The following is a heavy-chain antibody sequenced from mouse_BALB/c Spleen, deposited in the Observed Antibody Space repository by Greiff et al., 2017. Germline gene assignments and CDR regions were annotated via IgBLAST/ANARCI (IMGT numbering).Heavy chain of an antibody. J-gene: IGHJ3*01. CDR1: GYTFTSYT. Sequence: VQLQQSAAELARPGASVKMSCKASGYTFTSYTMHWVKQRPGQGLEWIGYINPSSGYTEYNQKFKDKTTLTADKSSSTAYMQLSSLTSEDSAVYYCAREDYYGYDYWGQGTLVTVSA. D-gene: IGHD1-2*01. V-gene: IGHV1-4*02. CDR3: AREDYYGYDY. CDR2: INPSSGYT.